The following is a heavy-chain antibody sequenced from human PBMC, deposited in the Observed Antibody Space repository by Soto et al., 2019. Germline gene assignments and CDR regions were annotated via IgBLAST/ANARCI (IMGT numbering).Heavy chain of an antibody. CDR1: GGTFSSYA. J-gene: IGHJ4*02. V-gene: IGHV1-69*12. Sequence: QVQLVQSGAEVKKPGSSVKVSCKTSGGTFSSYAISWVRQAPGQGLEWMGGIIPIFGTANYAQKFQGRVTITADESTSTAYMEPSSLRSEDTAVYYCARSRSNYYDSRGYYYSTFDYWGQGTLVTVSS. CDR3: ARSRSNYYDSRGYYYSTFDY. D-gene: IGHD3-22*01. CDR2: IIPIFGTA.